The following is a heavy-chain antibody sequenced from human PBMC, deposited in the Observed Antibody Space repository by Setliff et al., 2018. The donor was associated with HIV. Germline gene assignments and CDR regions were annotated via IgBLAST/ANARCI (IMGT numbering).Heavy chain of an antibody. V-gene: IGHV4-4*07. Sequence: SETLSLTCTVSNVSINTYYWSWIRQPAGRPLEWIGRIYSSGKTNYNPSLNSRVTISVDTSKNHFSLKLSSVTAADTAVYYCARSLLPSITVAGTIGYWGQGSLVTVSS. CDR2: IYSSGKT. CDR3: ARSLLPSITVAGTIGY. D-gene: IGHD6-19*01. J-gene: IGHJ4*02. CDR1: NVSINTYY.